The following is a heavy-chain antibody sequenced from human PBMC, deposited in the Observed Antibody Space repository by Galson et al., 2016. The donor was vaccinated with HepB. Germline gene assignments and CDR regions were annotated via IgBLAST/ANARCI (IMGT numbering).Heavy chain of an antibody. CDR3: ARDRVYSSGSNYYYYGMDV. Sequence: SVKVSCKASGFPFSAYAIHWVRQAPGQSFEWMGWLSAGNGGTGYSPRFQGRLTLTRDASADIAYMDLSALRSGDTAVYYCARDRVYSSGSNYYYYGMDVWGQGTTVTVSS. J-gene: IGHJ6*02. CDR2: LSAGNGGT. V-gene: IGHV1-3*01. D-gene: IGHD6-19*01. CDR1: GFPFSAYA.